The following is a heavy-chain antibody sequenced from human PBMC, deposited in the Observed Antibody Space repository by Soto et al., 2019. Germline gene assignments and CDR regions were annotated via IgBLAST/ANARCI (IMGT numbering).Heavy chain of an antibody. D-gene: IGHD1-26*01. CDR2: FDPEDGET. CDR3: ATSDAGIANFAY. J-gene: IGHJ4*02. Sequence: ASVKVSCKASGYTLTELSMHWVRQAPGKGLGWMGGFDPEDGETIYAQKFQGRVTMTEDTSTDAAYMELSSLRSEDTAVYYCATSDAGIANFAYWGQGTLVGVS. V-gene: IGHV1-24*01. CDR1: GYTLTELS.